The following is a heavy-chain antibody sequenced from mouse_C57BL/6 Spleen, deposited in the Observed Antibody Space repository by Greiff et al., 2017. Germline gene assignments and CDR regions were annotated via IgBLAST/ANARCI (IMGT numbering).Heavy chain of an antibody. D-gene: IGHD1-1*01. CDR2: IYPGDGDT. J-gene: IGHJ2*01. CDR3: ARRGTTVVATDYFDY. CDR1: GYAFSSSW. V-gene: IGHV1-82*01. Sequence: VQLQQSGPELVKPGASVKISCKASGYAFSSSWMNWVKQRPGKGLEWIGRIYPGDGDTNYNGKFKGKATLTADNSSSTAYMQLSSLTSEDSAVYYCARRGTTVVATDYFDYWGQGTTLTVSS.